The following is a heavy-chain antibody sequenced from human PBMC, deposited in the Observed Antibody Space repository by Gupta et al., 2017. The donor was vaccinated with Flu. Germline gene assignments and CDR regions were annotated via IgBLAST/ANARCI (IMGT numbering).Heavy chain of an antibody. Sequence: EVQLVESGGGLVQPGGSLRLSCAASGVTFSDYWMHWVRQAPGKGLEWVSRMKRDGVTTSYADSVKGRFTISRDNAKNRLYLKMNKLRAEDTAIYDCASTLRYCSNNNCYIYYGMDGWGQGTTVTVSS. CDR2: MKRDGVTT. CDR1: GVTFSDYW. J-gene: IGHJ6*02. CDR3: ASTLRYCSNNNCYIYYGMDG. V-gene: IGHV3-74*01. D-gene: IGHD2-2*01.